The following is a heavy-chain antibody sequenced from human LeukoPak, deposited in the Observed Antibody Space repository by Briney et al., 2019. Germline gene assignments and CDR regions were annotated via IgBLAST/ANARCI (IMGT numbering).Heavy chain of an antibody. CDR2: ISAYNGNT. CDR3: ARVDGAGCTNGVCYKGHYYYYYGMDV. CDR1: GYTFTSYG. V-gene: IGHV1-18*01. J-gene: IGHJ6*02. Sequence: ASVKVSCKASGYTFTSYGISWVRQAPGRGLEWMGWISAYNGNTNYAQKFQGRVTITADESTSTAYMELSSLRSEDTAVYYCARVDGAGCTNGVCYKGHYYYYYGMDVWGQGTTVTVS. D-gene: IGHD2-8*01.